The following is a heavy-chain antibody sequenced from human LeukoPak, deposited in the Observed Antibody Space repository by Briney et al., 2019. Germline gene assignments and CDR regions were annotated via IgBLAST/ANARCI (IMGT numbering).Heavy chain of an antibody. J-gene: IGHJ4*02. D-gene: IGHD6-19*01. Sequence: ASVKVSCKASGYTFTSYGISWVRQAPGQGLEWMGWISAYNGNTNYAQKLQGRVTITTDESTSTAYMELSSLRSEDTAVYYCATHNLFPYSSGWYSFDYWGQGTLVTVSS. CDR2: ISAYNGNT. CDR3: ATHNLFPYSSGWYSFDY. V-gene: IGHV1-18*01. CDR1: GYTFTSYG.